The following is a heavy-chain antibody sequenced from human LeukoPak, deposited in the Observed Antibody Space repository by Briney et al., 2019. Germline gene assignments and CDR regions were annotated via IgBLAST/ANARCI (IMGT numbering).Heavy chain of an antibody. CDR3: VRGGPSTWS. J-gene: IGHJ5*02. D-gene: IGHD2-15*01. Sequence: GGSLRLSCAVSGFTFKLYWMHWVRQAPGKGPVWVSRINDDGSDTTYADSVKGRFIISSDDAKNMLFLQMNSLRAEDTAVYYCVRGGPSTWSWGQGTLVTVSS. CDR2: INDDGSDT. CDR1: GFTFKLYW. V-gene: IGHV3-74*01.